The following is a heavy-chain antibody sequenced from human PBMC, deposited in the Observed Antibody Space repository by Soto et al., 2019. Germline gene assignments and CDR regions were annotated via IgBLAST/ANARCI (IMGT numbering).Heavy chain of an antibody. CDR3: ARTRGYSGYHY. Sequence: QVQLVESGGGVVQPGRSLRLSCAASAFTFSSYAMHWVRQAPGKGLEWVAVIWYDGSNKYYADSVKGRFTISRDNSKDSLYLQMNSLRAEDTAVYYCARTRGYSGYHYWGQGTLVTVSS. J-gene: IGHJ4*02. CDR2: IWYDGSNK. D-gene: IGHD5-12*01. V-gene: IGHV3-33*01. CDR1: AFTFSSYA.